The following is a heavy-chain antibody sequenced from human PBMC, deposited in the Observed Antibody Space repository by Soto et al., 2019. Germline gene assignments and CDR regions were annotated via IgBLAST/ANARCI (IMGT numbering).Heavy chain of an antibody. CDR1: GYSISSGYY. CDR2: IYHSGST. D-gene: IGHD1-7*01. J-gene: IGHJ4*02. Sequence: KPSETLSLTCAVSGYSISSGYYWGWIRQPPGKGLEWIGSIYHSGSTYYNPSLKSRVTISVDTSKNQFPLKLSSVTAADTAVYYCGRGEVDRYNWNYGIDYWGQGTLVTVSS. V-gene: IGHV4-38-2*01. CDR3: GRGEVDRYNWNYGIDY.